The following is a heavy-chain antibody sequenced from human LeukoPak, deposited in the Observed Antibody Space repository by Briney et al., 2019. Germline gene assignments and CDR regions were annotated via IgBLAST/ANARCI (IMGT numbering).Heavy chain of an antibody. J-gene: IGHJ4*02. Sequence: SETRSFTCTVSGGSISSYYWSWIRQPAGKGLEWIGRIYTSGSTNYNPSLKSRVTMSVDTSKNQFSLKLSSVTAADTAVYYCATERNYYGSGSYRSPFDYWGQGTLVTVSS. V-gene: IGHV4-4*07. CDR1: GGSISSYY. D-gene: IGHD3-10*01. CDR3: ATERNYYGSGSYRSPFDY. CDR2: IYTSGST.